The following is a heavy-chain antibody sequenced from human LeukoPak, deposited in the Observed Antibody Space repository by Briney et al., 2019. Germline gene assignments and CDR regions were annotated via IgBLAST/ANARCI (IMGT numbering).Heavy chain of an antibody. CDR2: INSDGSST. CDR3: TVSMGGY. V-gene: IGHV3-74*01. Sequence: GGSLRLSCATSGFTFSSYWMHWVRQAPGMGLVWVSRINSDGSSTSYADSVKGRFTISRDNAKNTLYLQMNSLRAEDTAVYYFTVSMGGYWGQGTLVTVSS. D-gene: IGHD3-22*01. J-gene: IGHJ4*02. CDR1: GFTFSSYW.